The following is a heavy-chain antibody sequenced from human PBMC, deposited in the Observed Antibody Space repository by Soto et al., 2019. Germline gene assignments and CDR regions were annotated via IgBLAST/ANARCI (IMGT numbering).Heavy chain of an antibody. V-gene: IGHV1-69*08. CDR1: GGTFSSYT. CDR2: IIPILGIA. Sequence: QVQLVQSGAEVKKPGSSVKVSCKASGGTFSSYTISRVRQAPGQGLEWMGRIIPILGIANYAQKFQGRVTITADKSTSTAYMELSSLRSEDTAVYYCARDYCSSTSCYATPQLVPYFDPWGQGTLVTVSS. J-gene: IGHJ5*02. CDR3: ARDYCSSTSCYATPQLVPYFDP. D-gene: IGHD2-2*01.